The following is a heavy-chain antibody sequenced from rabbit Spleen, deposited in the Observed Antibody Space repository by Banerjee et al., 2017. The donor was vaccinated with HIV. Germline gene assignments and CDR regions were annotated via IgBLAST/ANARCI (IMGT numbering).Heavy chain of an antibody. CDR2: IAGSSSGFT. Sequence: QSLEESGGGLVPPEGSLALTCNASGFSFSSSDYICWVRQAPGKGLEWISCIAGSSSGFTYSATWAKGRFTISKTSSTTVTLQMTSLTAADTATYFCARDTGSSFSSYGMDLWGPGTLVTVS. CDR3: ARDTGSSFSSYGMDL. D-gene: IGHD8-1*01. CDR1: GFSFSSSDY. V-gene: IGHV1S40*01. J-gene: IGHJ6*01.